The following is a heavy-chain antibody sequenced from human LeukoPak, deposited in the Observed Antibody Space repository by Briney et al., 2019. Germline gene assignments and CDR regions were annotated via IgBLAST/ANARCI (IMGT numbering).Heavy chain of an antibody. CDR3: ARVAAASQGWWFDP. Sequence: GASVKVSCKASGGTFSSYAISWVRQAPGQGLEWMGGSIPIFGTANYAQKFQGRVTITTDESTSTAYMELSSLRSEDTAVYYCARVAAASQGWWFDPWGQGTLVTVSS. V-gene: IGHV1-69*05. J-gene: IGHJ5*02. CDR2: SIPIFGTA. D-gene: IGHD6-13*01. CDR1: GGTFSSYA.